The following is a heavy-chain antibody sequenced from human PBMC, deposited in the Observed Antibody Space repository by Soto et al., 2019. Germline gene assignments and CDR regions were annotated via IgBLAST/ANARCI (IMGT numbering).Heavy chain of an antibody. CDR1: GFTFSSWT. CDR2: ISTSSTYI. J-gene: IGHJ4*02. CDR3: AKGGTHFDY. Sequence: EVQLAESGGGLVKPGGSLTLSCTVSGFTFSSWTMNWVRQAPGKGLEWVSAISTSSTYIYYADSVKGRFTISRDNAKDSLYLNMNNLRADDTAVYYCAKGGTHFDYWGQGTLLTVS. V-gene: IGHV3-21*02. D-gene: IGHD1-1*01.